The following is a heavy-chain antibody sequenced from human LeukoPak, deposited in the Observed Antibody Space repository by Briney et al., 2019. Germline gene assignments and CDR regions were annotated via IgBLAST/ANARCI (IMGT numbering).Heavy chain of an antibody. CDR3: AGDPYLVDPYGGYDDY. D-gene: IGHD5-12*01. Sequence: GGSLRLSCAASGFTFSSYWMSWVRQAPGKGLEWVANIKEDGSEKYYVDSVKGRFTISRDNAKNSVYLQMNSLRAEDTAVYYCAGDPYLVDPYGGYDDYWGQGILVIVSS. CDR1: GFTFSSYW. V-gene: IGHV3-7*01. CDR2: IKEDGSEK. J-gene: IGHJ4*02.